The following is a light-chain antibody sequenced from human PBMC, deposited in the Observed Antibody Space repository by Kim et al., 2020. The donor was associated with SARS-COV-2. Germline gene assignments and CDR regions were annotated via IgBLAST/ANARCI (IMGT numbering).Light chain of an antibody. CDR2: EVS. Sequence: QSALTQPPSVSGSPGQSVTISCTGTSSDVGSNNRVSWYQQPPGTAPKLMIYEVSNRPSGVPDRFSGSKSDNTASLTISGLQAEDEADYYCGSYTSSSTLIFGGGTQLTVL. CDR3: GSYTSSSTLI. V-gene: IGLV2-18*02. CDR1: SSDVGSNNR. J-gene: IGLJ2*01.